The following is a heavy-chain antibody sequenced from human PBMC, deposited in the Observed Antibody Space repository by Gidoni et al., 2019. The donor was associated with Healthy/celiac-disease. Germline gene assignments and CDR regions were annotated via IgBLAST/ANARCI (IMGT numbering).Heavy chain of an antibody. Sequence: EVQLLESGGGLVQPVGSLRLSCAASGFTFSSYAMSWVRPAPGKGLEWVSAISGSGGSTYYADSVKGRFTISRDNSKNTLYLQMNSLRAEDTAVYYCAKGLRWFGEQYFDYWGQGTLVTVSS. D-gene: IGHD3-10*01. CDR3: AKGLRWFGEQYFDY. CDR2: ISGSGGST. J-gene: IGHJ4*02. CDR1: GFTFSSYA. V-gene: IGHV3-23*01.